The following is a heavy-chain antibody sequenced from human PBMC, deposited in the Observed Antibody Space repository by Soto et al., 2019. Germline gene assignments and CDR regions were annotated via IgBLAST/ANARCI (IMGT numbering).Heavy chain of an antibody. CDR1: GGSIISYY. CDR2: IYYSGST. V-gene: IGHV4-59*08. Sequence: PLEILSLTCTVSGGSIISYYWSWIRQPPGKGLEWIGYIYYSGSTNYNPSLKSRVTISVDTSKNQFSLKLSSVTAADTAVYYCARQEYSSSWYDWGQGTLVTVSS. J-gene: IGHJ4*02. D-gene: IGHD6-13*01. CDR3: ARQEYSSSWYD.